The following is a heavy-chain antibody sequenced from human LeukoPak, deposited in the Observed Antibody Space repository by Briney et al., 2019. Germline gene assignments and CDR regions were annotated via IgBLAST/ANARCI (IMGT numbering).Heavy chain of an antibody. J-gene: IGHJ4*02. CDR3: ARDLASYYDFWSGPSPLDY. CDR2: ISYDGGNK. CDR1: GFTFSSYA. D-gene: IGHD3-3*01. V-gene: IGHV3-30*04. Sequence: GALRLSCAASGFTFSSYAMHWVRQAPGKGLEWVAVISYDGGNKYYADSVKGRFTISRDNSKNTLYLQMNGLRAEDTAVYYCARDLASYYDFWSGPSPLDYWGQGTLVTVSS.